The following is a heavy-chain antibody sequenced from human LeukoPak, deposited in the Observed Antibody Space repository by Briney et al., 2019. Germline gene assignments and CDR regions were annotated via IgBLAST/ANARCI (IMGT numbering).Heavy chain of an antibody. V-gene: IGHV3-30*18. CDR3: AKDLDCTNGVCYTIDY. CDR1: GFTFSSYG. J-gene: IGHJ4*02. CDR2: ISYDGSNK. Sequence: PGGSLRLSCAASGFTFSSYGMHWVRQAPGKGLEWVAVISYDGSNKYYADSVKGRFTISRDNSKNTLYLQMNSLRAEDTAVYYCAKDLDCTNGVCYTIDYWGQGTLVTVSS. D-gene: IGHD2-8*01.